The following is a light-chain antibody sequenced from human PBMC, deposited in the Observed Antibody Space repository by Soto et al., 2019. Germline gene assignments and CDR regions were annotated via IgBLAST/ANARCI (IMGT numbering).Light chain of an antibody. J-gene: IGKJ5*01. CDR1: QSVNIY. Sequence: EIVMTQSPATLSVSPGERATLSCRASQSVNIYLAWYQQKPGQAPRLLIFGASSRATGIPDRFSGSGSGTDFTLTISSLEPEDFAVYYCHHRGNGITFGQGTRLEIK. CDR2: GAS. V-gene: IGKV3-11*01. CDR3: HHRGNGIT.